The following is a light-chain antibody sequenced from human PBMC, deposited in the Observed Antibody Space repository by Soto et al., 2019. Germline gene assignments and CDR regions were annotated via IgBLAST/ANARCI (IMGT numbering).Light chain of an antibody. CDR2: GAS. CDR3: QHYDSSPPT. J-gene: IGKJ1*01. Sequence: EIVLTQSPGTLSLSPGERATLSCRASQSVNSNYLDWYQQKPGQAPRLLIYGASSRATGIPDRFSGSGSGTDFTLTISRLEPEDFAVFFCQHYDSSPPTFGQGTKVEIK. CDR1: QSVNSNY. V-gene: IGKV3-20*01.